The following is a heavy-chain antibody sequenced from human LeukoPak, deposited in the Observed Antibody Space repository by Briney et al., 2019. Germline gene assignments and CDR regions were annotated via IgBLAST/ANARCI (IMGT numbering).Heavy chain of an antibody. J-gene: IGHJ3*02. V-gene: IGHV3-21*01. CDR3: ARDHYGDYDAFDI. D-gene: IGHD4-17*01. CDR1: GFTLSSYS. Sequence: GGSLRLPCAASGFTLSSYSMNWVRQAPGKGLEWVSSISSSSSYIYYADSVKGRFTISRDNAKNSLYLQMNSLRAEDTAVYYCARDHYGDYDAFDIWGQGTMVTVSS. CDR2: ISSSSSYI.